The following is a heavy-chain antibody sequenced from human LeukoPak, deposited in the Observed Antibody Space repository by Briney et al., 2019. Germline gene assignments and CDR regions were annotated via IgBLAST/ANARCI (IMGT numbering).Heavy chain of an antibody. J-gene: IGHJ1*01. V-gene: IGHV4-39*01. Sequence: ASETLSLTCTVSGGSISSRPYCWGWIRQPPGKGLEWLGSFFYSGSTNYKPSLKSRVTISVDTSKNQFSLKLSSVTAADTAVYYCARVYSSGWYARYFQHWGQGTLVTVSS. CDR1: GGSISSRPYC. CDR2: FFYSGST. CDR3: ARVYSSGWYARYFQH. D-gene: IGHD6-19*01.